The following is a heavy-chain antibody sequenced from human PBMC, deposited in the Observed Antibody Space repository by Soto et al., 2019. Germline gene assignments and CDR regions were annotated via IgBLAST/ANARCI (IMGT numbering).Heavy chain of an antibody. J-gene: IGHJ6*03. CDR2: IYHSGST. D-gene: IGHD2-2*01. V-gene: IGHV4-4*02. CDR3: ARSVIIPAATGYYYYMDL. CDR1: SGSISSSNW. Sequence: PSETLSLTCAVSSGSISSSNWWSWVRQPPGKGLEWIGEIYHSGSTNYNPSLKSRVTISVDKSKNQFSLKLSSVTAADTAVYYCARSVIIPAATGYYYYMDLRGKGTTVTVSS.